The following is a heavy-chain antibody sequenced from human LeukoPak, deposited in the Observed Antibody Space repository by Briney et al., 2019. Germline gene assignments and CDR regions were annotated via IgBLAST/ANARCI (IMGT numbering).Heavy chain of an antibody. CDR3: ARSHSWNVRGDPFDF. CDR1: GGSISGYF. V-gene: IGHV4-59*01. CDR2: IYYSGAT. J-gene: IGHJ3*01. Sequence: SETLSLTCTVSGGSISGYFWSWIRQSPGKGLEWIGYIYYSGATNYNPSLKSRVTISVDTSRNQFSLKLSSVTAADTAVYYCARSHSWNVRGDPFDFWGQGTVVTVSS. D-gene: IGHD1-20*01.